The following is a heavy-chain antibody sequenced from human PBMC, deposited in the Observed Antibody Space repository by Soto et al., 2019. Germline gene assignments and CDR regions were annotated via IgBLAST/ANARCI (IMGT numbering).Heavy chain of an antibody. Sequence: EVPLVESGGGLVQPGESLRLSCAASGFTFSYYWMHWVRQAPGKGLVWVSRIHSDGSSTTYADSVKGRFTSSRDNAMNTVYLQMNSLSVEDTAVYYCARGDRGAFDLSGQGTVVTVSS. CDR2: IHSDGSST. V-gene: IGHV3-74*01. CDR3: ARGDRGAFDL. CDR1: GFTFSYYW. J-gene: IGHJ3*01. D-gene: IGHD1-26*01.